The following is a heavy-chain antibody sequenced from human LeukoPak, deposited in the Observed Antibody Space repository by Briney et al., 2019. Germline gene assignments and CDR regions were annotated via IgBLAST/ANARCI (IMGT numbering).Heavy chain of an antibody. CDR3: ARVYCPNGVCYNSRGWFDP. CDR1: GGSFSGYY. CDR2: IFYSGST. V-gene: IGHV4-59*01. Sequence: PSETLSLTCAVYGGSFSGYYWSWIRQPPGKGLEWIGYIFYSGSTNYNPSLKSRVTISVDTSKNQFSLKLSSVTAADTAVCYCARVYCPNGVCYNSRGWFDPWGQGTLVTVSS. J-gene: IGHJ5*02. D-gene: IGHD2-8*01.